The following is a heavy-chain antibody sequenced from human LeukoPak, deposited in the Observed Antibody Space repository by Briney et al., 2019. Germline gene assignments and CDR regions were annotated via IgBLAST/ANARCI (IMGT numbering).Heavy chain of an antibody. V-gene: IGHV3-9*03. CDR2: ISWNSGSI. Sequence: PGRSLRLSCAASGFTFDDYAMHWVRQAPGKGLEWVSGISWNSGSIGYADSVKGRFTISRDNAKNSLYLQMNSLRAEDMALYYCTSSSFDYWGQGTLVTV. D-gene: IGHD6-6*01. CDR3: TSSSFDY. J-gene: IGHJ4*02. CDR1: GFTFDDYA.